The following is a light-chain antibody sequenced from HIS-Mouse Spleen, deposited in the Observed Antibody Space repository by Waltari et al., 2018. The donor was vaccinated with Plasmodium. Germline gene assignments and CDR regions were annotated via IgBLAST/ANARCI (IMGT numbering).Light chain of an antibody. CDR2: EGS. J-gene: IGLJ2*01. Sequence: PGQSITISCTGTSSDVGSYNLVSWYQQHPGKAPKLMIYEGSKRPSGVSNRFSGSKSGNTASLSISGLQAEDEADYYCCSYAGSSTFVVFGGGTKLTVL. CDR3: CSYAGSSTFVV. V-gene: IGLV2-23*03. CDR1: SSDVGSYNL.